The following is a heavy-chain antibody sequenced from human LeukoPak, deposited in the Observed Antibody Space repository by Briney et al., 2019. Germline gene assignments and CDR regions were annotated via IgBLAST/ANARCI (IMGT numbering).Heavy chain of an antibody. D-gene: IGHD5-12*01. CDR1: GFTFSSYG. J-gene: IGHJ4*02. CDR3: AKDSERGYSGYGIFDY. V-gene: IGHV3-30*02. CDR2: IRYDGSNK. Sequence: PGGSLRLSCAASGFTFSSYGMHWVRQAPGKGLEWVAFIRYDGSNKYYADSVKGRFTISRDNSKNTLYLQMNSLRAEDTAVYYCAKDSERGYSGYGIFDYWGQGTLVTVSS.